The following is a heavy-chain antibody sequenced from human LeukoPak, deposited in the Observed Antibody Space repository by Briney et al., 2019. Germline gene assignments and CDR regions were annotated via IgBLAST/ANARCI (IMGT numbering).Heavy chain of an antibody. Sequence: ASVKVSCKASGYTFTSYGISWVRQAPGQGLEWMGWISAYNGNTNYAQKLQGRVTMTTDTSTSTAYMELRSPRSDDTAVYYCARDRKDIVVVPAARKNFDYWGQGTLVTVSS. CDR1: GYTFTSYG. CDR2: ISAYNGNT. CDR3: ARDRKDIVVVPAARKNFDY. D-gene: IGHD2-2*01. V-gene: IGHV1-18*01. J-gene: IGHJ4*02.